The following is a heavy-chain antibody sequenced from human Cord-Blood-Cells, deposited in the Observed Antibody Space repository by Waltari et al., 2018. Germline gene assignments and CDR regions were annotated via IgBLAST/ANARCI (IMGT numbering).Heavy chain of an antibody. CDR2: MNPNSGNT. V-gene: IGHV1-8*01. Sequence: QVQLVQSGAEVKKPGASVKVSCKASGYTFTSYDINWVRQATGQGLEWMGGMNPNSGNTGYAQKLQGRVTMTRNTSISTAYMELSSLRSEDTAVYYCIAAAGQGSHNWFDPWGQGTLVTVSS. CDR1: GYTFTSYD. CDR3: IAAAGQGSHNWFDP. D-gene: IGHD6-13*01. J-gene: IGHJ5*02.